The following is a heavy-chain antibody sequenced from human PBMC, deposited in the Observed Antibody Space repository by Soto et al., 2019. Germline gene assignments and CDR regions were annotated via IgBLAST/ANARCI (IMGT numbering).Heavy chain of an antibody. D-gene: IGHD1-26*01. CDR3: AREGRGGATELFDY. Sequence: QVQLVQSGAEVKKPGSSVKVSCKASGGTFSSYAISWVRQAPGQGLEWMGGIIPIFGTANYAQKFQGRVTITADESTSTAHRELSRLRSEDTAVYYCAREGRGGATELFDYWGQGTLVTVSS. CDR1: GGTFSSYA. J-gene: IGHJ4*02. CDR2: IIPIFGTA. V-gene: IGHV1-69*12.